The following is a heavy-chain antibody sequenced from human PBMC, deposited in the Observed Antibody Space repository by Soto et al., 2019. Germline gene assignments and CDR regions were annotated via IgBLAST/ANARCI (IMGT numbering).Heavy chain of an antibody. D-gene: IGHD3-22*01. CDR1: GFTFRDYA. J-gene: IGHJ4*02. V-gene: IGHV3-23*01. CDR2: ISGSGGGT. CDR3: AKDLNSDSSGFYPDF. Sequence: GGSLRLSCAVSGFTFRDYAMNWVRQAPGKGLEWVSGISGSGGGTSYADSVKGRFTISRDNSKNTLYLQMNSLSAEDTAVYFCAKDLNSDSSGFYPDFWGQGTLVTVSS.